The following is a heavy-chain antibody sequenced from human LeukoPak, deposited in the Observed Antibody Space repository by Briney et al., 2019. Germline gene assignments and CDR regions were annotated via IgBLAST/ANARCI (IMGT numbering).Heavy chain of an antibody. Sequence: GGSLRLSCAASVFTLSNHGMTWVRQVPWRGPEWVANVNRDGSETYYLDSVKGRFTISRDNAKNSLYLQMNSLRAEDTALYYCVRNNAMDVWGQGTTVIVSS. D-gene: IGHD2-8*01. V-gene: IGHV3-7*03. J-gene: IGHJ6*02. CDR3: VRNNAMDV. CDR2: VNRDGSET. CDR1: VFTLSNHG.